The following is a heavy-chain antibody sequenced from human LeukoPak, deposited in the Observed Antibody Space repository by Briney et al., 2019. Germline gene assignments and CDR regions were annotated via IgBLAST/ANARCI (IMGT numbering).Heavy chain of an antibody. CDR1: GYTFTDYY. D-gene: IGHD1-1*01. J-gene: IGHJ4*02. CDR2: INPNSGGT. CDR3: ARAESHTGY. Sequence: ASVKVSCQASGYTFTDYYLHSVRQAPGQGLEWMGWINPNSGGTSYAPKFQDRVIMTTDTSITTAYMELSRLASDDTAVYFCARAESHTGYWAQETLVTVSS. V-gene: IGHV1-2*02.